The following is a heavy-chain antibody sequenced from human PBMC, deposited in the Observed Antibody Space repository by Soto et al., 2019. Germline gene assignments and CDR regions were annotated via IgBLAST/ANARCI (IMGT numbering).Heavy chain of an antibody. J-gene: IGHJ4*02. D-gene: IGHD6-19*01. CDR3: AKFFVAGTRGYFDS. CDR1: GFTFSNSV. V-gene: IGHV3-23*01. CDR2: ISASGDNA. Sequence: PGGSLRLSCAASGFTFSNSVMSWVRQAPGRGLEWVSAISASGDNAYYADSVKGRFTISRDRSKSLYLQMKSLRAEDTAIYYCAKFFVAGTRGYFDSWGQGTLVTVSS.